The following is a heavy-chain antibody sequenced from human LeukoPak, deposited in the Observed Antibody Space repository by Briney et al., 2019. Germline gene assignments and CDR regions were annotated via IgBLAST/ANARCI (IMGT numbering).Heavy chain of an antibody. CDR2: IRRDGSET. D-gene: IGHD6-19*01. J-gene: IGHJ4*02. Sequence: GGSLTLSCAASGFTFSNYWMTWVRRAPGKGLEWVANIRRDGSETHYVDSVMGRFTISRDNAKNSLYLQMNSLRAEDTAVYYCARGVATLFWGISSGWYDYFDYWGQGTLVTVSS. CDR1: GFTFSNYW. V-gene: IGHV3-7*04. CDR3: ARGVATLFWGISSGWYDYFDY.